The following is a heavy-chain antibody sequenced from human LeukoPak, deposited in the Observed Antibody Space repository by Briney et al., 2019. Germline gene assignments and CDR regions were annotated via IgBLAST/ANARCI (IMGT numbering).Heavy chain of an antibody. V-gene: IGHV3-33*08. CDR1: GFTFSTYG. J-gene: IGHJ4*02. CDR3: ARGGSGWYLDY. CDR2: IWNDGSQK. D-gene: IGHD6-19*01. Sequence: GGSLRLSCAASGFTFSTYGMHWVRQAPGEGLEWVAVIWNDGSQKYYADSVRGRFTISRDNSMNTLYLQMSSLRAEDTAVYYCARGGSGWYLDYWGQGTLVTVSS.